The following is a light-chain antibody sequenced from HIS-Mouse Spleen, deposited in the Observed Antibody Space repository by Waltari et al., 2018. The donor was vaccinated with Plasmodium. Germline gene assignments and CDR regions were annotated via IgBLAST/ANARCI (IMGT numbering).Light chain of an antibody. CDR2: KDS. V-gene: IGLV3-27*01. CDR1: VLAKTY. J-gene: IGLJ3*02. CDR3: YSAADNLWV. Sequence: SYELTQPSSVSVSPGQTARITCSGDVLAKTYARWFQQKPGQAPVLVIYKDSERPSGSPERFSGSSSGTTVTLTISGAQVEDEADYYCYSAADNLWVFGGGTKLTVL.